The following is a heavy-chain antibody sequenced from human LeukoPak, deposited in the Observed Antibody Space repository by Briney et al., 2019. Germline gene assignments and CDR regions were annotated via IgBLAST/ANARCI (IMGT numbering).Heavy chain of an antibody. CDR2: IYTVGTT. CDR3: AGYGGSYPYYMDV. D-gene: IGHD1-26*01. J-gene: IGHJ6*03. CDR1: AFSVSTNY. Sequence: GGSLRLSCAASAFSVSTNYMTWVRQAPGKGLEWVSVIYTVGTTHYADSVKGRCSISRDPSSNTVYLQLNNLRAEDTATYYCAGYGGSYPYYMDVWGKGTTVT. V-gene: IGHV3-66*01.